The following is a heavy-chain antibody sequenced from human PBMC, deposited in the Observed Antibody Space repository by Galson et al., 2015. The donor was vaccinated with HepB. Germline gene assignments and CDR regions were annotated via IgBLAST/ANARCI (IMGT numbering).Heavy chain of an antibody. CDR1: GGSFSGYY. CDR3: ARVSATMVRGVKRGPVPPDY. D-gene: IGHD3-10*01. Sequence: ETLSLTCAVYGGSFSGYYWSWIRQPPGKGLEWIGEINHSGSTNYNPSLKSRVTISVDTSKNQFSLKLSSVTAADTAVYYCARVSATMVRGVKRGPVPPDYWGQGTLVTVSS. CDR2: INHSGST. V-gene: IGHV4-34*01. J-gene: IGHJ4*02.